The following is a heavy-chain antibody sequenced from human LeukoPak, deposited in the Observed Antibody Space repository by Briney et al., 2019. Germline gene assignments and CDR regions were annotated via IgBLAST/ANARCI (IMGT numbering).Heavy chain of an antibody. J-gene: IGHJ6*02. D-gene: IGHD3-3*01. CDR3: ARGRFLEWSNYYYNYGMDV. Sequence: SETLSLTCAVYGGSFSGYYWSWIRQPPGKGLEWIGEINHSGSTNYNPSLKSRVTISVDTSKNQFSLKLSSVTAADTAVYYCARGRFLEWSNYYYNYGMDVWGQGTTVTVSS. CDR2: INHSGST. CDR1: GGSFSGYY. V-gene: IGHV4-34*01.